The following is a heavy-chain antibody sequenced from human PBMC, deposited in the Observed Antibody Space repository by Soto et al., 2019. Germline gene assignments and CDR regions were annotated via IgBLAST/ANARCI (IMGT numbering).Heavy chain of an antibody. Sequence: PSQTLSLTCAISGDSVSSNTASWNWIRQSPSRGLEWLGRTYFRSKWYNDYAVSVKSRIIINPDTSNNQFSLQLNSVTPEDTAVYFCAKGDNLGPKTGYAFDPWGQGIMVTASS. CDR3: AKGDNLGPKTGYAFDP. CDR2: TYFRSKWYN. V-gene: IGHV6-1*01. D-gene: IGHD5-12*01. CDR1: GDSVSSNTAS. J-gene: IGHJ5*02.